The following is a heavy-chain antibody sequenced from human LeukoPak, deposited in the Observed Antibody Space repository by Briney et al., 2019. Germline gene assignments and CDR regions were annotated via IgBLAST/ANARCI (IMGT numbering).Heavy chain of an antibody. CDR2: IYYSGSI. CDR3: ARGVGDQLLYWFDP. Sequence: SETLSLTCTVSGGSIFNYYWSWIRQPPGKGLEWIGYIYYSGSINYNPSLKSRVTISVDTSKNQFSLKLSSVTAADTAVYYCARGVGDQLLYWFDPWGQGTLVTVSS. D-gene: IGHD2-2*01. J-gene: IGHJ5*02. V-gene: IGHV4-59*12. CDR1: GGSIFNYY.